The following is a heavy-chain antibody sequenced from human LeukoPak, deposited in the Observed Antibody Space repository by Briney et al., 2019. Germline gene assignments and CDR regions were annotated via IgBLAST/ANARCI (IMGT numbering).Heavy chain of an antibody. Sequence: GGSLRLSCAASGFTFSSYSMNWVRQAPGKGLEWVSSISSSSSYIYYADPVKGRFTISRDNAKNSLYLQMSSLRAEDTAVYYCARTLTVVTPGYFDYWGQGTLVTVSS. CDR3: ARTLTVVTPGYFDY. D-gene: IGHD4-23*01. CDR2: ISSSSSYI. CDR1: GFTFSSYS. J-gene: IGHJ4*02. V-gene: IGHV3-21*01.